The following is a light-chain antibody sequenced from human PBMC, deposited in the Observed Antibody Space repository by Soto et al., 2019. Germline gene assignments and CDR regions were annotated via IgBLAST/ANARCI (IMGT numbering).Light chain of an antibody. CDR1: HYIYSN. Sequence: EIVMTQSPATLSVSPGERATLSCTASHYIYSNVAWFQQRPGQAPRLRIYRASTRATGTPARFSGSGSGTEFTLTITSLQSEDFALYYCQQYHNLWTFGQGTEVEIK. CDR2: RAS. J-gene: IGKJ1*01. V-gene: IGKV3-15*01. CDR3: QQYHNLWT.